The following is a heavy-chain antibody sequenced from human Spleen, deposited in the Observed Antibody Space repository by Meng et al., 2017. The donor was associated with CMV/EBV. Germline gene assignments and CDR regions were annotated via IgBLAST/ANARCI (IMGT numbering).Heavy chain of an antibody. CDR2: ISSSSSYI. D-gene: IGHD3-22*01. CDR1: GFTFSSYS. Sequence: LSLTCAASGFTFSSYSMNWVRQAPGKGLEWVSSISSSSSYIYYADSVKGRFTISRDNAKNSLYLQMNSLRAEDTAVYYCARGYDRSGYISHNGMDVWGQGTTVTVSS. V-gene: IGHV3-21*01. CDR3: ARGYDRSGYISHNGMDV. J-gene: IGHJ6*01.